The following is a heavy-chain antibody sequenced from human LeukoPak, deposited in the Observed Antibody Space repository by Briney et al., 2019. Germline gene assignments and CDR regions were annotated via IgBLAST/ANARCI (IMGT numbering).Heavy chain of an antibody. CDR2: IIPIFGTA. CDR1: GGTFSSYA. V-gene: IGHV1-69*01. Sequence: EASVKVSCKASGGTFSSYAISWVRQAPGQGLEWMGGIIPIFGTANYAQKFQGRVTITADESMSTAYMELSSLRAEDTAVYYCAKAPDYGDYLNWFDPWGQGTLVTVSS. J-gene: IGHJ5*02. D-gene: IGHD4-17*01. CDR3: AKAPDYGDYLNWFDP.